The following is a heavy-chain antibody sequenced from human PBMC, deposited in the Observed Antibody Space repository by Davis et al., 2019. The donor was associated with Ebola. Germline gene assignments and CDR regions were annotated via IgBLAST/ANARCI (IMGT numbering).Heavy chain of an antibody. J-gene: IGHJ4*02. CDR1: EYSFSDYY. D-gene: IGHD2-21*01. V-gene: IGHV1-69-2*01. CDR3: ARGPDRDTLLGVVDFRFDY. Sequence: AASVKVSCKGSEYSFSDYYIHWVQGAPGKGLEWVGLVDPKGGKTVYAEKFRDRVTITADESTTTVYMELYSLTSDDTAVYYCARGPDRDTLLGVVDFRFDYWGQGTLVTVS. CDR2: VDPKGGKT.